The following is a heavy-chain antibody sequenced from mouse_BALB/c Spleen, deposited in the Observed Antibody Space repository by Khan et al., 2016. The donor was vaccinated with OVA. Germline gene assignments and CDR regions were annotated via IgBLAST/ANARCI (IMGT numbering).Heavy chain of an antibody. V-gene: IGHV1-4*01. CDR1: GYTFTSYT. D-gene: IGHD2-14*01. CDR2: INPSNGYT. CDR3: GRDGAYHRNDGWFAY. Sequence: VQLQQSGAELARPGASVKMSCKASGYTFTSYTIHWIKKRPGQGLDWIGYINPSNGYTNYNQKFKDKATLTTDNSSTTAYLQLSSLTSDDAAVYNGGRDGAYHRNDGWFAYWGQGTLVTGSA. J-gene: IGHJ3*01.